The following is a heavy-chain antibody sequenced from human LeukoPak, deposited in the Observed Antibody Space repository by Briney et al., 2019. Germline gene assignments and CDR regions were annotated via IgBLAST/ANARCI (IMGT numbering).Heavy chain of an antibody. D-gene: IGHD5-24*01. CDR2: ISSSSSTI. CDR3: ARGRKMATLVPFDY. V-gene: IGHV3-48*02. J-gene: IGHJ4*02. Sequence: GGSLRLSCAASGFTFSSYSMTWVRQAPGKGLEWVSYISSSSSTIHYADSVKGRFTISRDNAKNSLYLPMTSLRDEDTAVYYCARGRKMATLVPFDYWGQGTLVTVSS. CDR1: GFTFSSYS.